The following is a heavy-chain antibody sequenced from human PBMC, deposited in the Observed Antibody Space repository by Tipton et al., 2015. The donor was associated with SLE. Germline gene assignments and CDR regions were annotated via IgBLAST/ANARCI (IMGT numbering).Heavy chain of an antibody. D-gene: IGHD5-24*01. CDR1: GDSITSYY. CDR2: IYYNGHT. Sequence: TLSLTCTVSGDSITSYYWNWIRQPPGKGLEWIGYIYYNGHTNYSPSLKSRVTLSVDTSKNQFSLTLSSVTAADTAVYYCARDLRSRGYYYYYMDVWGKGTSVTVSS. J-gene: IGHJ6*03. V-gene: IGHV4-59*01. CDR3: ARDLRSRGYYYYYMDV.